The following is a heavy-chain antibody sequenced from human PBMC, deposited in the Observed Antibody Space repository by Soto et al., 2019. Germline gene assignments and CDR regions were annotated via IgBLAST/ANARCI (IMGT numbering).Heavy chain of an antibody. Sequence: ASVKVSCKASGGTFSSYTISWVRQAPGQGLEWMGRIIPILGIANYAQKFQGRVTITADKSTSTAYMELSSLRSEDTAVYYCARDGGSGAFDIWGQGTMVTVSS. CDR2: IIPILGIA. CDR3: ARDGGSGAFDI. CDR1: GGTFSSYT. V-gene: IGHV1-69*04. D-gene: IGHD3-16*01. J-gene: IGHJ3*02.